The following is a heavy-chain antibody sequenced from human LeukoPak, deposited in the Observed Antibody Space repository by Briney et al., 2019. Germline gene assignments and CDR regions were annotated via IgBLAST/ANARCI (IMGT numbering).Heavy chain of an antibody. Sequence: GGSLRLSCAASGFTFSSSAMSWVRQAPGKGLEWVSAISNNGGYTYYADSVQGRFTISRDNSKSTLCLQMNSLRAEDTALYYCAKQLGYCSDGSCYFPYWGQGTLVTVSS. D-gene: IGHD2-15*01. CDR1: GFTFSSSA. CDR2: ISNNGGYT. V-gene: IGHV3-23*01. J-gene: IGHJ4*02. CDR3: AKQLGYCSDGSCYFPY.